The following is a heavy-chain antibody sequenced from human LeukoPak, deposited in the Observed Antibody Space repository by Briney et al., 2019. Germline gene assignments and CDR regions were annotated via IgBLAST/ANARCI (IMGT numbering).Heavy chain of an antibody. V-gene: IGHV4-59*01. D-gene: IGHD3-22*01. J-gene: IGHJ4*02. Sequence: PSETLSLTCTVSGGSISSYCWGWIRQPPGTGRECIGQIYYSGHSDSNPSLRSRVTISVDTTKNQFSLELTSVTAADTAVYYCARCFADWVGSGCPFDFWGQGNLVTVSS. CDR2: IYYSGHS. CDR3: ARCFADWVGSGCPFDF. CDR1: GGSISSYC.